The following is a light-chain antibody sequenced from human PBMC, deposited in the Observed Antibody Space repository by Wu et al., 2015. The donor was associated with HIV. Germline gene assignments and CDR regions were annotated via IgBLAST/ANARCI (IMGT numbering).Light chain of an antibody. CDR3: HHRSNWPPLT. CDR2: DAF. V-gene: IGKV3-11*01. Sequence: EIVLTQSPATLSLSPGESATLSCRASQSINNYLAWYQKKPGQAPRLLVYDAFNRATGIPARFSGRGSGTDSSLTISSLEPEDFAVYYCHHRSNWPPLTFGGGTKVEIK. J-gene: IGKJ4*01. CDR1: QSINNY.